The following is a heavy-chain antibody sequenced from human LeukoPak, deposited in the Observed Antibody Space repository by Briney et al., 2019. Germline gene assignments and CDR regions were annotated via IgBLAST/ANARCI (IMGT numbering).Heavy chain of an antibody. CDR3: ARGPYYDFWSGYFDY. CDR1: GFTVSRNY. CDR2: IYSGGST. Sequence: GGSLRLSCAASGFTVSRNYMSWVRQAPGKGLEWVSVIYSGGSTYYADSVKGRFTISRDNSKNTLYLQMNSLRAEDKAVYYCARGPYYDFWSGYFDYWGQGTLVTVSS. J-gene: IGHJ4*02. D-gene: IGHD3-3*01. V-gene: IGHV3-53*01.